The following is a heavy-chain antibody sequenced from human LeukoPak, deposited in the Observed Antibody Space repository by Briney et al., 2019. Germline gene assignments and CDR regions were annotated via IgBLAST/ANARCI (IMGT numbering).Heavy chain of an antibody. D-gene: IGHD5-24*01. Sequence: ASVKVSCKASGYTFSTYAMHRVRQAPGQGLEWMGWITPSGGTNYPQKFQGRVAITRDTSITTAYMDLSRLTSDDTAVYFCARDRNGDGFAHFDYWGQGALVTVSS. J-gene: IGHJ4*02. CDR2: ITPSGGT. V-gene: IGHV1-2*02. CDR3: ARDRNGDGFAHFDY. CDR1: GYTFSTYA.